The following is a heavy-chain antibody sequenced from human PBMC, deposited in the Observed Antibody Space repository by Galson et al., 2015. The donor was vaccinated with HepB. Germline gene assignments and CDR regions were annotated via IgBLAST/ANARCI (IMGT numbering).Heavy chain of an antibody. Sequence: ETLSLTCAVSGGSITSSNWWSWVRQPPGKGLEWIGEIYHTGSTNYNPSLKSRVTISVDKSKNQFSLKLTSVTAADTAVYYCARSPAAGTLDYWGQGTLVTVSS. CDR1: GGSITSSNW. CDR2: IYHTGST. D-gene: IGHD6-13*01. J-gene: IGHJ4*02. CDR3: ARSPAAGTLDY. V-gene: IGHV4-4*02.